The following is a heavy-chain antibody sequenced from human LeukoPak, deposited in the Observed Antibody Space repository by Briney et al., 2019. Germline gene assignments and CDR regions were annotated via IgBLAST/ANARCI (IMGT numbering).Heavy chain of an antibody. CDR3: ARGYYEYVWGSYRYTSYFDY. J-gene: IGHJ4*02. V-gene: IGHV1-2*02. D-gene: IGHD3-16*02. CDR2: INPNSGGT. CDR1: GYTFTGYY. Sequence: GASVKVSCKASGYTFTGYYMHWVRQAPGQGLEWMGWINPNSGGTNYAQKFQGRVTMTRDTSISTAYMELSRLRSDDTAVYYCARGYYEYVWGSYRYTSYFDYWGQGTLVTVSS.